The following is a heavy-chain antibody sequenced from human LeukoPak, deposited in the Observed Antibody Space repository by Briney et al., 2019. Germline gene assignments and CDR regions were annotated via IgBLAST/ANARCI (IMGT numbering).Heavy chain of an antibody. J-gene: IGHJ4*02. CDR1: GYTLTELS. D-gene: IGHD3-16*02. CDR3: ATSGLRLGELSLSFGY. V-gene: IGHV1-24*01. CDR2: FDPEDGET. Sequence: ATVKVSCKVSGYTLTELSMHWVRQAPGKGLEWMGGFDPEDGETIYAQKFQGRVTMTEDTSTDTAYMELSSLRSEDTAVYYCATSGLRLGELSLSFGYWGQGTLVTVSS.